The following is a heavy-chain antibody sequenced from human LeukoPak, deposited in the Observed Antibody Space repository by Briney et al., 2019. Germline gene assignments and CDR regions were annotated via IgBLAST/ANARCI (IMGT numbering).Heavy chain of an antibody. CDR1: GFTFSSCA. CDR2: IRGGGGGTT. CDR3: AKDPVGYYYDSRTNWFDP. J-gene: IGHJ5*02. V-gene: IGHV3-23*01. D-gene: IGHD3-22*01. Sequence: GGSLRLSCAASGFTFSSCAMTWVRQAPGKGLEWVSAIRGGGGGTTYYADSVKGRFTISRDNSKNTLYLQMNSLRAEDTAVYYCAKDPVGYYYDSRTNWFDPWGQGTLVTVSS.